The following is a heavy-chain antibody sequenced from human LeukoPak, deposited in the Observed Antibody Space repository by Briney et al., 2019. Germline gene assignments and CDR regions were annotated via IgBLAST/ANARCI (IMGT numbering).Heavy chain of an antibody. J-gene: IGHJ4*02. Sequence: GASVTASFKASGYTFTDYYLHWVRQAPGQGFEWMGWINPNSGDTNYAQKFQGRVTMTRDTSISTAHMEMSRLRSDDTAVYYCARANFLYCSSTTCLFDYWGQGTLVTVSS. D-gene: IGHD2-2*01. CDR1: GYTFTDYY. V-gene: IGHV1-2*02. CDR2: INPNSGDT. CDR3: ARANFLYCSSTTCLFDY.